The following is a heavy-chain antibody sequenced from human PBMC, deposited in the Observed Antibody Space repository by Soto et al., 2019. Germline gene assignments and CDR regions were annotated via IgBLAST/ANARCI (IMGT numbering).Heavy chain of an antibody. CDR3: AGGLSGDKVDY. V-gene: IGHV4-30-4*01. CDR1: GGSISSGDYF. CDR2: IYHGGST. D-gene: IGHD7-27*01. Sequence: QVQLQESGPGLVEPSQTLSLTCTVSGGSISSGDYFWSWIRQPPGEGLEWIGHIYHGGSTYNNPSPKTRVTISVDTSKNQFSLNLNSVTAADTAVYYCAGGLSGDKVDYWGQGTLVTVSS. J-gene: IGHJ4*02.